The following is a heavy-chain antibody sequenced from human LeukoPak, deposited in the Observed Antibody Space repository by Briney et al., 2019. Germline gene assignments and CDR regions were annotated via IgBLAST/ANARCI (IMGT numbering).Heavy chain of an antibody. CDR1: GVSISSISFN. CDR2: VHYRGST. CDR3: AGGGGSNPFDDFDI. V-gene: IGHV4-39*07. D-gene: IGHD1-26*01. J-gene: IGHJ3*02. Sequence: SGTLCLSCTVSGVSISSISFNWGWIRQCPGKGQEWIVGVHYRGSTYSNPSLKRLATLSQDTCRNQCSLRLSSVTAAQTAVYCCAGGGGSNPFDDFDIWGKGTMVTVST.